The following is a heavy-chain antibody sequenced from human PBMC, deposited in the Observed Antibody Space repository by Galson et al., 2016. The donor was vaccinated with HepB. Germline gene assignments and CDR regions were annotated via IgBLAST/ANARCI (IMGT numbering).Heavy chain of an antibody. D-gene: IGHD3-3*01. CDR3: AKYGSSSLRFLDFGRRKNYGMEV. Sequence: SLRLSCAASGFTLSNYVMSWVRQAPGKGLEWVSGISDSDGSTNYADSVKGRFTISRDNSKNTLYLQMNSLRAEDTAVYYCAKYGSSSLRFLDFGRRKNYGMEVWGQGTTVTVSS. CDR1: GFTLSNYV. CDR2: ISDSDGST. V-gene: IGHV3-23*01. J-gene: IGHJ6*02.